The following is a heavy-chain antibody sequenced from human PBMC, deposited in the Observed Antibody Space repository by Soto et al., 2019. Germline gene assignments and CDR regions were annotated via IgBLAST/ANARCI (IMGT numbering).Heavy chain of an antibody. J-gene: IGHJ6*02. D-gene: IGHD2-15*01. CDR1: GGSISSYY. CDR2: IYYSGST. CDR3: ASSQYCSGGSCYFADYYYYGMEV. V-gene: IGHV4-59*01. Sequence: SETLSLTCTVSGGSISSYYWSWIRQPPGKGLEWIGYIYYSGSTNYNPSLKSRVTISVDTSKNQFSLKLSSVTAADTAVYYCASSQYCSGGSCYFADYYYYGMEVWGQGTTVTVSS.